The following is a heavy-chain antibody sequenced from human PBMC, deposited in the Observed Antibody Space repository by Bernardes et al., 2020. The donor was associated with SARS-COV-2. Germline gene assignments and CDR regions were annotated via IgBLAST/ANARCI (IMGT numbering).Heavy chain of an antibody. Sequence: GGSLRLSCAASGFTFSSYAMSWVRQAPGKGLEWVSAITGSGGRSYNADSVTGRFTISRDNSKNTLYLQMNSLRAEDTAVYYCAKWGLLWFGESPMDVWGKGTTVTVSS. CDR3: AKWGLLWFGESPMDV. CDR1: GFTFSSYA. D-gene: IGHD3-10*01. J-gene: IGHJ6*03. V-gene: IGHV3-23*01. CDR2: ITGSGGRS.